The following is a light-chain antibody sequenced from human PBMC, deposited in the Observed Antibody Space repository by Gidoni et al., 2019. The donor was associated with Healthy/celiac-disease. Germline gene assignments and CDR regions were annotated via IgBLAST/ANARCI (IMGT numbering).Light chain of an antibody. CDR1: QDISNY. CDR3: QQYDNPPYT. V-gene: IGKV1-33*01. J-gene: IGKJ2*01. Sequence: DLHITQSPSSLSASVGDRVTITCQASQDISNYLNWYQQKPGKAPKLLIYDASNLETGVPSRFSGSGSGTDFTFTISSLQPEDIATYYCQQYDNPPYTFGQGTKLEIK. CDR2: DAS.